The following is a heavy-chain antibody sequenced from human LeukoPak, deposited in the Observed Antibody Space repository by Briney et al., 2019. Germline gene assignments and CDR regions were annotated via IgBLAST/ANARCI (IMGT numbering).Heavy chain of an antibody. J-gene: IGHJ4*02. CDR2: IKQDGSEK. CDR1: EFTFSSYW. D-gene: IGHD3-16*01. V-gene: IGHV3-7*01. Sequence: PGGSLRLSCEASEFTFSSYWMSWVRQAPGKGLEWVANIKQDGSEKKYLDSVKGRFTISRDNAKNSMYLQMNSLRAEDTAVYYCARDQEGGADYWGQGTLVTVSS. CDR3: ARDQEGGADY.